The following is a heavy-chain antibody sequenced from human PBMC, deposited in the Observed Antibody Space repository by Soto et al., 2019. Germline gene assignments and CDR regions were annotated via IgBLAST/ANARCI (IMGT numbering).Heavy chain of an antibody. D-gene: IGHD5-18*01. J-gene: IGHJ6*02. CDR3: TRIGYRSGTRYYGMDV. V-gene: IGHV3-23*01. CDR1: GFTFRTYG. Sequence: GGSLRLSCITSGFTFRTYGMSWVRQAPGMGLEWVSTITYTGGNTYHANSVKGRFTISRDNSKNTLYLQMNSLRADDTAIYHCTRIGYRSGTRYYGMDVWGQGTTVTVSS. CDR2: ITYTGGNT.